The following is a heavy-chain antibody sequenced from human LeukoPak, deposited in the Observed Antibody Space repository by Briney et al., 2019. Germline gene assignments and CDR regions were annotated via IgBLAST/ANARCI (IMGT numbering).Heavy chain of an antibody. J-gene: IGHJ4*02. CDR2: IYIGGDT. CDR3: AASGYYFDY. Sequence: GGSLRLSCAASGFTFSSKYMNWVRQAPGKGLEWVSVIYIGGDTFYADSVKGRFTVSRDNSKNTLYLQMNSLRAEDTAVYYCAASGYYFDYWGRGTLVTVSS. CDR1: GFTFSSKY. V-gene: IGHV3-53*01. D-gene: IGHD3-10*01.